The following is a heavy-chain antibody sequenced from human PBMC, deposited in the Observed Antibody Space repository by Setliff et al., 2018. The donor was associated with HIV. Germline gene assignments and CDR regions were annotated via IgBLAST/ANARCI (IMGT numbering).Heavy chain of an antibody. V-gene: IGHV4-39*01. CDR2: IYFSGST. CDR1: GVSISSSSYF. CDR3: ARHRIVKAYYYYMDV. J-gene: IGHJ6*03. Sequence: SETLSLTCAVSGVSISSSSYFWGWIRRPPGTGLDWIGSIYFSGSTYYNPSLESRVTISMDTSKNQFSLKLTSVTAADTAVYYCARHRIVKAYYYYMDVWGKGTTVTVSS. D-gene: IGHD3-16*02.